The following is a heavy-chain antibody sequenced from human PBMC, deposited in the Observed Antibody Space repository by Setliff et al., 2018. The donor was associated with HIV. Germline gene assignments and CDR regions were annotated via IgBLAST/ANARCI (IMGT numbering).Heavy chain of an antibody. CDR3: ARGQGAFPAPHYMDG. V-gene: IGHV4-4*02. CDR1: GGSISSSNW. Sequence: PSETLSLTCAVPGGSISSSNWWSWVRQPPGKGLEWIGEVSHRGNTEYNPSLQSRVAISLDTSKTQFSLKLASVTAADTAVYYCARGQGAFPAPHYMDGWAKGTTVTVSS. CDR2: VSHRGNT. J-gene: IGHJ6*03. D-gene: IGHD3-16*01.